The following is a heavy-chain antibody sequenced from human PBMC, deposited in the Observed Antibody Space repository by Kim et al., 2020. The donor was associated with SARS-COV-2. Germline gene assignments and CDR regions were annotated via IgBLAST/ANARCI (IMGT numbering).Heavy chain of an antibody. J-gene: IGHJ4*02. CDR3: ARGAGPLYGWGSYRVRSFDY. D-gene: IGHD3-16*02. CDR2: INHSGST. CDR1: GGSFSGYY. Sequence: SETLSLTCAVYGGSFSGYYWSWIRQPPGKGLEWIGEINHSGSTNYNPSLKSRVTISVDTSKNQFSLKLSSVTAADTAVYYCARGAGPLYGWGSYRVRSFDYWGQGTLVTVSS. V-gene: IGHV4-34*01.